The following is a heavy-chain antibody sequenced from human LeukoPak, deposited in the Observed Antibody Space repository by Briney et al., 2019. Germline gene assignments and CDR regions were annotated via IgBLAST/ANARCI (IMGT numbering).Heavy chain of an antibody. CDR3: AKDLLTMVRGVMDY. Sequence: GGSLRLSCAASGFTFDDYAMHWVRQAPGKGLEWASGISWNSGSIGYADSVKGRFTISRDNAKNSLYLQMNSLRAEDTALYYCAKDLLTMVRGVMDYWGQGTLVTVSS. CDR1: GFTFDDYA. CDR2: ISWNSGSI. J-gene: IGHJ4*02. D-gene: IGHD3-10*01. V-gene: IGHV3-9*01.